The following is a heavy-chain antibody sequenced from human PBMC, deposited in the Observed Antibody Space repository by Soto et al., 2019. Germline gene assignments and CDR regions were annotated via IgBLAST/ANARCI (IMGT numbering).Heavy chain of an antibody. Sequence: GASVKVSCKASGGTFISYTITWVRQAPGQGLEWMGRIIPILGIANYAQKFQGRVTITADKSTSTAYMELSSLRSEDTAVYYCARGLTGTTVATHFDYWGQGTLVTVSS. CDR2: IIPILGIA. D-gene: IGHD1-7*01. CDR3: ARGLTGTTVATHFDY. CDR1: GGTFISYT. J-gene: IGHJ4*02. V-gene: IGHV1-69*02.